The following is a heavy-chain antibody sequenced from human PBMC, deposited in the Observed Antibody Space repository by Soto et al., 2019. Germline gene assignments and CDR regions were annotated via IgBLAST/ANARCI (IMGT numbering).Heavy chain of an antibody. V-gene: IGHV1-46*01. CDR1: GYTFTNYY. D-gene: IGHD5-18*01. CDR2: FNPIGTST. CDR3: ARALPRSSGYSYGALDY. Sequence: QVQLVQSGAEVKKPGASVKVSCKASGYTFTNYYMHWVRQAPGQGLEWMGIFNPIGTSTTYAQKFQGRVTMTRDTSTSTVYMELNSLRSDDTAVYYCARALPRSSGYSYGALDYWGQGTLVTVSS. J-gene: IGHJ4*02.